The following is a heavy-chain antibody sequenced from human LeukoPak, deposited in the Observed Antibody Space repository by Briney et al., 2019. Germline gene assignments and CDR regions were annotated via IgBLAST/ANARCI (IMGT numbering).Heavy chain of an antibody. CDR2: ISSSGDET. CDR1: GFSFTTSG. V-gene: IGHV3-23*01. D-gene: IGHD3-16*01. J-gene: IGHJ4*02. CDR3: AKPLYAVRGKNFFDY. Sequence: GGSLRLSCAASGFSFTTSGMSWVRQAPGKGLEWVSGISSSGDETHYADSVRGRFTISRDNSQDTLYLEVRSLRVEDTAVYFCAKPLYAVRGKNFFDYWGQGTLVIVSS.